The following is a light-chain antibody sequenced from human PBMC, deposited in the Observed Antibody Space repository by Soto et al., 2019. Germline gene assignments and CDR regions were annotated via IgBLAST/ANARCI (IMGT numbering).Light chain of an antibody. J-gene: IGLJ3*02. Sequence: QSVLTQPPSVSGAPGQRVTISCTGSSSNIGAGCNVHWYQHLPGTAPKLLIYGNSNQPSGVPDRFSGSKSGTSASLAITGLQAEDEADYYCQSYDSSLSGSVFGGGTKLTVL. V-gene: IGLV1-40*01. CDR3: QSYDSSLSGSV. CDR2: GNS. CDR1: SSNIGAGCN.